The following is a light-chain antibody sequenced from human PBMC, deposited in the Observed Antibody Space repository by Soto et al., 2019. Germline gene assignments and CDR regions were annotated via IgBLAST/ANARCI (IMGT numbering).Light chain of an antibody. J-gene: IGLJ2*01. CDR1: TSNIGSNL. CDR3: AAWDDSLSGLV. CDR2: NDN. V-gene: IGLV1-47*02. Sequence: QSVLAQPPSASGTPGQRVTISCSGSTSNIGSNLASWYQQLPGTAPKLLIYNDNQRPSGVPDRFSGSKSGTSASLAISGLRSEDEADYYCAAWDDSLSGLVFGGGTKVTVL.